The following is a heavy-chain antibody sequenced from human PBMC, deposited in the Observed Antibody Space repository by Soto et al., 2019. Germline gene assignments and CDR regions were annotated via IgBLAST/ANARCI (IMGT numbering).Heavy chain of an antibody. J-gene: IGHJ4*02. V-gene: IGHV4-4*02. CDR3: ARARGIQLWSSYFDY. CDR2: IYHSGST. CDR1: GGSISSSNW. D-gene: IGHD5-18*01. Sequence: KPSETLSLTCAVSGGSISSSNWWSWVRQPPGKGLEWIGEIYHSGSTNYNPSLKSRVTISVDKSKNQFSLKLSSVTAADTAVYYCARARGIQLWSSYFDYWGQGTLVTVSS.